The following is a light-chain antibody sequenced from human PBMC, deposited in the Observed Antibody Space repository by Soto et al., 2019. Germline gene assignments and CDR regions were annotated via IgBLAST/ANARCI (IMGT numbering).Light chain of an antibody. Sequence: DIVMTQSPDSLAVSLGERATINCKSSQSIFFSSTNKNDLAWYQQRPGQPPKVIISWASTREVGVPDRFSGSGSGTDFTLTISSLQAEDVAVYYCQQFYDSPPTFCQGTKVEIK. CDR3: QQFYDSPPT. V-gene: IGKV4-1*01. J-gene: IGKJ1*01. CDR1: QSIFFSSTNKND. CDR2: WAS.